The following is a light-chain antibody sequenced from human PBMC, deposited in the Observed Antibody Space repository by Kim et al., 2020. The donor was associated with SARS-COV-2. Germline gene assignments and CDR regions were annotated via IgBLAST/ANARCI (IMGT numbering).Light chain of an antibody. J-gene: IGKJ5*01. V-gene: IGKV1D-16*01. CDR1: QGISGW. Sequence: ASVGDRVTISRRASQGISGWLAWYQQKPGQAPKSLIYAASSLHSGVPSRFGGSGSGTDFTLSISSLQPEDFAIYYCQQYNSYPITFGQGTRLEIK. CDR3: QQYNSYPIT. CDR2: AAS.